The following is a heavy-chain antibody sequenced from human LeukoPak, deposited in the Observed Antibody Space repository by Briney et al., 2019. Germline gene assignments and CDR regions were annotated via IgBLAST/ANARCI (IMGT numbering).Heavy chain of an antibody. CDR1: GGSINHYY. Sequence: SETLSLTCTVSGGSINHYYWSWIRQPAGKGLEWIGRIYTRGSTNYNPSLKSRVTMSVDTSKNQFSLKLSSVTAADTAVYYCARGHTDYYDSSGYSTYYFDYWGQGTLVTVSS. J-gene: IGHJ4*02. CDR3: ARGHTDYYDSSGYSTYYFDY. CDR2: IYTRGST. D-gene: IGHD3-22*01. V-gene: IGHV4-4*07.